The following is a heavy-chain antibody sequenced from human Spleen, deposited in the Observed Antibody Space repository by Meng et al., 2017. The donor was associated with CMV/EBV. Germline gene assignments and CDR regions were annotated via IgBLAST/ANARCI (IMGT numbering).Heavy chain of an antibody. CDR3: ARDAPHPTVTTYGWFDP. D-gene: IGHD4-17*01. V-gene: IGHV4-39*02. CDR1: SISSSSYY. CDR2: IYYSGST. J-gene: IGHJ5*02. Sequence: SISSSSYYWGWIRQPPGKGLEWIGSIYYSGSTYYNPSLKSRVTISVDTSKNQFSLKLSSVTAADTAVYYCARDAPHPTVTTYGWFDPWGQGTLVTVSS.